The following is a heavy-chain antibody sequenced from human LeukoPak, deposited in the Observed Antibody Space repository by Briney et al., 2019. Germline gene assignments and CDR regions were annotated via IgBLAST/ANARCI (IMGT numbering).Heavy chain of an antibody. CDR3: ARDGNGNWFDH. CDR2: IWYDGSNK. J-gene: IGHJ5*02. CDR1: GFTFSSYG. D-gene: IGHD4-23*01. V-gene: IGHV3-33*01. Sequence: PGGPLRLSLAASGFTFSSYGIHWVRQAPGKGLEWVAVIWYDGSNKYYADSVKGRFTISRDNSKKTLYLQMKSLRADDTAVYYCARDGNGNWFDHWGQGTLVTVSS.